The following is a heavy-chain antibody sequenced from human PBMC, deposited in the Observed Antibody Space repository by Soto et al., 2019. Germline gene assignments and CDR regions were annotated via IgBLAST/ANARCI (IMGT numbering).Heavy chain of an antibody. Sequence: GASVKVSCKASGGTFSNSAIIWVRQAPGQGLEWMGGILPIFGTPNYAQKFHGRLTISADEFSSTAYMELNILKSEDTAVYYCATPGEGLDTSMRKGFAHWGRGSLVTVSS. CDR1: GGTFSNSA. CDR3: ATPGEGLDTSMRKGFAH. D-gene: IGHD5-18*01. V-gene: IGHV1-69*13. J-gene: IGHJ4*02. CDR2: ILPIFGTP.